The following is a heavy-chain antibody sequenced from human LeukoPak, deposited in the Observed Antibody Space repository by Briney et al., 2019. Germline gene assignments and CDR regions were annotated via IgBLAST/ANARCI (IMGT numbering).Heavy chain of an antibody. Sequence: GGSLRLSCAASGFTFSDSAMHWVRQASGKGLEWVGRIRSKANSYATSYAASVKGRFTISRDESKSTAYLQMNSLKSEDTAVYYCVTSVAGPDYWGQGTLVTVSS. J-gene: IGHJ4*02. CDR3: VTSVAGPDY. D-gene: IGHD6-19*01. CDR2: IRSKANSYAT. V-gene: IGHV3-73*01. CDR1: GFTFSDSA.